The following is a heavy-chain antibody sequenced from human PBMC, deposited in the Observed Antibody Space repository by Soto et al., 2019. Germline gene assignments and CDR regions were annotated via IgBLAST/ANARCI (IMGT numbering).Heavy chain of an antibody. CDR1: GYSFFSYY. D-gene: IGHD3-3*02. CDR3: ARGGATIFGVIDS. J-gene: IGHJ4*02. Sequence: AASVKVSCKASGYSFFSYYIHWVRQAPGQGLEWMGRFLASGGNTFYAQRFRGRVSMTRDTSSTNTVSLELTSLTSDDTAVYYCARGGATIFGVIDSWGQGTRVTVS. CDR2: FLASGGNT. V-gene: IGHV1-46*01.